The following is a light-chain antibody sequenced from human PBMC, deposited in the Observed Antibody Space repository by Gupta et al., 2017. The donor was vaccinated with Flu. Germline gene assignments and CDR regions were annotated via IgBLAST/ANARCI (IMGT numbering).Light chain of an antibody. CDR3: SSHAGSYTWV. CDR1: SSDVGGYNY. V-gene: IGLV2-11*01. CDR2: DVS. J-gene: IGLJ3*02. Sequence: QSALTQPRSVSGSPRQSVTISCTGTSSDVGGYNYVSWYQQHQGKAPKLMIYDVSKRPSGVPDRFAASKSGTTASLTISGLQADDDAYYYCSSHAGSYTWVFGGGTKLTVL.